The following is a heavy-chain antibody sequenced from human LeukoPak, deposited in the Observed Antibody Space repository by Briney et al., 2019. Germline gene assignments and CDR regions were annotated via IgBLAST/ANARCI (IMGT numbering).Heavy chain of an antibody. CDR1: GYTLTELS. V-gene: IGHV1-24*01. D-gene: IGHD4-17*01. CDR2: FDPEDGET. Sequence: ASVKVSCKVSGYTLTELSMHWVRQAPGKGLEWMGGFDPEDGETIYAQKFQGRVTMTEDTSTDTAYMELSSLRSEDTAVYYCATDLSFHDYGAPVGPIWGRGTLVTVSS. J-gene: IGHJ2*01. CDR3: ATDLSFHDYGAPVGPI.